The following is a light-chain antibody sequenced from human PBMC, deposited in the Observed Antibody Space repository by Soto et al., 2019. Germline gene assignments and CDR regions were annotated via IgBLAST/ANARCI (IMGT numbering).Light chain of an antibody. V-gene: IGKV3-20*01. CDR1: QSVSSNY. J-gene: IGKJ3*01. CDR3: QHYGSSPPEFT. Sequence: EIVLTQSPGTLSLSAGERVTLSCRASQSVSSNYLAWYQQKPGQAPRLLIFGTSYRATGIPDRFSGSGSGTDFTLTINRLEPEDCALYYCQHYGSSPPEFTFGPGTKVDIK. CDR2: GTS.